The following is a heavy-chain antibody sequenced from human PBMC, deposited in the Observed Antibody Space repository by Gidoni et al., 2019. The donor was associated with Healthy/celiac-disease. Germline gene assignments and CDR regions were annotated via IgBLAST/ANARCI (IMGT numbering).Heavy chain of an antibody. V-gene: IGHV1-8*01. CDR2: MNQNSGNT. CDR3: ARPVSPRAYCTGGVCYAYYFDY. CDR1: VYTFTSST. Sequence: QVQLVQSGAAVTEPGASVRVSCQASVYTFTSSTINWMRQANGQGLEWMGWMNQNSGNTGYAQKCQGRVTMTRNNSISTAYMELSSMRSEDTAVYYCARPVSPRAYCTGGVCYAYYFDYWGQGTLVTVSS. D-gene: IGHD2-8*02. J-gene: IGHJ4*02.